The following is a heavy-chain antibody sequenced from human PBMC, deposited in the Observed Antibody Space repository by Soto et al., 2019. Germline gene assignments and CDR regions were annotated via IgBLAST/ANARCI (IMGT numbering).Heavy chain of an antibody. J-gene: IGHJ6*02. CDR3: ARDRKYSGKGDYYYGMDV. CDR2: ISAYNGNT. V-gene: IGHV1-18*01. Sequence: QVQLVQSGAEVKKPGASVKVSCKASGYTFTSYGISWVRQAPGQGLEWMGWISAYNGNTNYAQKLQGRVTMTTDTCTSTAYMELRSLRSDDTAVYYCARDRKYSGKGDYYYGMDVWGQGTTVTVSS. D-gene: IGHD1-26*01. CDR1: GYTFTSYG.